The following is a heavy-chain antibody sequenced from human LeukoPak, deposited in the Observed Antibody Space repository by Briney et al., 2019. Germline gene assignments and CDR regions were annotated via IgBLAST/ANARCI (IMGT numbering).Heavy chain of an antibody. D-gene: IGHD2-15*01. J-gene: IGHJ6*03. CDR1: GYTFTNFG. CDR2: ISAFNGNT. V-gene: IGHV1-18*01. Sequence: ASVKVSCKASGYTFTNFGINWVRQAPGQGLEWMGGISAFNGNTHYAQNLQGRVTMTTDTSTSTAYMELRSLRSDDTAVYYCAREYCSGGACYGYSYYYMDVWGKGATVTVSS. CDR3: AREYCSGGACYGYSYYYMDV.